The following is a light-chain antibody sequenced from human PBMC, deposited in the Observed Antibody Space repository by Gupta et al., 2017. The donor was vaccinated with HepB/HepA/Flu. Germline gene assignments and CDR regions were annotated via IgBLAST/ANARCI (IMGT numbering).Light chain of an antibody. CDR1: QSVLYSSNNKNY. CDR3: LQYYNTPWT. J-gene: IGKJ1*01. V-gene: IGKV4-1*01. Sequence: DIVMTQSPDSLAVSLGERATINCKSSQSVLYSSNNKNYLAWYQQKPGQPPKLLIYWASTRESGVPDRFSGSGFGTDFTLTISSLQAEDVAIYYCLQYYNTPWTFGQGTKVEIK. CDR2: WAS.